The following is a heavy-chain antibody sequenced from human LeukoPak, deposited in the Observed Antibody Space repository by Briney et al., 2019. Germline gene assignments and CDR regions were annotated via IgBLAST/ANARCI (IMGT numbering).Heavy chain of an antibody. CDR3: AKGGSGWYGGYYYMDV. CDR1: GFTFGSYA. CDR2: ISGSGGST. D-gene: IGHD6-19*01. Sequence: GGSLMLSCAASGFTFGSYAMSWVRQAPGKGLEWVSAISGSGGSTYYADSVKGRFTISRDNSKNTLYLQMNSLRAEDTAVYYCAKGGSGWYGGYYYMDVWGKGTTVTVSS. J-gene: IGHJ6*03. V-gene: IGHV3-23*01.